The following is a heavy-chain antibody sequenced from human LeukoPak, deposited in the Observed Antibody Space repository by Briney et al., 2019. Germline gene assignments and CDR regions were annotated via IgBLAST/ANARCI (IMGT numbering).Heavy chain of an antibody. J-gene: IGHJ6*03. CDR1: GFTFSSYA. D-gene: IGHD1-26*01. CDR3: ARTYGSNYNYYYYMDV. CDR2: IKQDGSEK. V-gene: IGHV3-7*01. Sequence: GGSLRLSCAASGFTFSSYAMSWVRQAPGKGLEWVANIKQDGSEKYYVDSVKGRFTISRDNAKNSLYLQMNSLRAEDTAVYYCARTYGSNYNYYYYMDVWGKGTTVTVSS.